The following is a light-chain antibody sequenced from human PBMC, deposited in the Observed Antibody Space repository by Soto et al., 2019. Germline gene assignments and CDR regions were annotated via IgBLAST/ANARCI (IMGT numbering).Light chain of an antibody. J-gene: IGLJ1*01. CDR2: EVS. CDR3: STYAGSNNLG. Sequence: QSALTQPPSASGSPVQSVTIACTGTSSDVGGYNYVSWYQQHPGKAPKFKIYEVSKRPSGVPDRFYGSKSGNTASLTVSDLQAEDEAEYYCSTYAGSNNLGFGTGTKLTV. V-gene: IGLV2-8*01. CDR1: SSDVGGYNY.